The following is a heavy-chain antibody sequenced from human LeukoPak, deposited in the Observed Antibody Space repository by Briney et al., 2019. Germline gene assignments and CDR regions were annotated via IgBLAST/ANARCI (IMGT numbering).Heavy chain of an antibody. V-gene: IGHV4-59*01. J-gene: IGHJ3*02. CDR3: ATSPGYSSSWYDAFDI. D-gene: IGHD6-13*01. CDR2: IYYSGST. Sequence: PSETLSLTCTASGGSISSYYWSWIRQPPGKGLEWIGYIYYSGSTNYNPSLKSRVTISVDTSKNQFSLKLSSVTAADTAVYYCATSPGYSSSWYDAFDIWGQGTMVTVSS. CDR1: GGSISSYY.